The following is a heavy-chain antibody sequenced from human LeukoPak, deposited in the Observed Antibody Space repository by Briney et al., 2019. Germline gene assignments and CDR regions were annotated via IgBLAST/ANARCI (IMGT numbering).Heavy chain of an antibody. CDR2: IMQDGSEK. CDR3: ARGDSSGCPDY. J-gene: IGHJ4*02. D-gene: IGHD3-22*01. CDR1: GFTFNNYW. V-gene: IGHV3-7*03. Sequence: GGSLRLSCVVSGFTFNNYWMSWVRQTPGKGLEWVANIMQDGSEKYYVDSVKGRFTISRDNSKNTLYLQMNSLRADDTAVYYCARGDSSGCPDYWGQGTLVTVSS.